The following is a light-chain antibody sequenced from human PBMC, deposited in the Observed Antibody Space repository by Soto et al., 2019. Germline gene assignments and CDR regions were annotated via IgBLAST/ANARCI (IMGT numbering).Light chain of an antibody. J-gene: IGKJ1*01. CDR2: GAS. CDR3: QQYNNWPRT. Sequence: ERVMTQSHATLSVSPGERATLSCRSSQSVSSNLAWYQQKPGQAPRLLIYGASTRATGIPARFSGSGSGTEFTLTISSLQSEDFAVYYCQQYNNWPRTFGQGTKVDIK. CDR1: QSVSSN. V-gene: IGKV3-15*01.